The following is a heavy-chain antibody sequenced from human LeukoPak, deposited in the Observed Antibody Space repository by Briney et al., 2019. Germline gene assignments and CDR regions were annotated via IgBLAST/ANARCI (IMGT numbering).Heavy chain of an antibody. V-gene: IGHV4-59*08. CDR1: GGSMTSYY. Sequence: SETLSLTCTVSGGSMTSYYWSWIRQSPGKGMEWIGFIYYSGNTNYNPSLKSRFTISVDTSKNQFSLRLTSVTAADTAVYYCARLARVAAAGSYSYHSLDVWAQGTTVTVSS. J-gene: IGHJ6*02. CDR2: IYYSGNT. CDR3: ARLARVAAAGSYSYHSLDV. D-gene: IGHD6-13*01.